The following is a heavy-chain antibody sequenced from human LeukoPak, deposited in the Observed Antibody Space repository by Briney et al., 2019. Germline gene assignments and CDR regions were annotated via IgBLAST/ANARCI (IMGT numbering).Heavy chain of an antibody. J-gene: IGHJ4*02. D-gene: IGHD1-1*01. CDR2: IYPGDSDT. V-gene: IGHV5-51*01. Sequence: GESLKISCQGSGYSFTSYWIGWVRQMPGKGLEWMGIIYPGDSDTRCSPSFQGQVTISADKSISTAYLQWSSLKASDTAMYYCARSTNWDEHYFGYWGQGTLVTVSS. CDR3: ARSTNWDEHYFGY. CDR1: GYSFTSYW.